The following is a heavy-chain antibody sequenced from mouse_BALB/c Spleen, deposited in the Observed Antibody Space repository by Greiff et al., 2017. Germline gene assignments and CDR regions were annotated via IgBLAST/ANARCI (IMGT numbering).Heavy chain of an antibody. CDR2: INPSNGRT. Sequence: QVQLQQPGAELVKPGASVKLSCKASGYTFTSYWMHWVKQRPGQGLEWIGEINPSNGRTNYNEKFKSKATLTVDKSSSTAYMQLSSLTSEDSAVYYCAISITTVVAPFAYWRQGTLVTVSA. J-gene: IGHJ3*01. CDR3: AISITTVVAPFAY. CDR1: GYTFTSYW. V-gene: IGHV1S81*02. D-gene: IGHD1-1*01.